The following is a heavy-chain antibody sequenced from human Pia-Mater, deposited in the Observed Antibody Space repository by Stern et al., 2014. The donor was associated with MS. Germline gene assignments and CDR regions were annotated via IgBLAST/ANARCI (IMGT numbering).Heavy chain of an antibody. CDR1: GLTLSSYW. CDR3: AADTRAMTVFY. Sequence: VQLVQSGGGLVQPGGSLRLSCAASGLTLSSYWMSWVRQAPGKGLEWVANIKQDGSEKYYVDSVNGRFTISRDNAKNSLFLQMNSLRAEDTAVYYCAADTRAMTVFYWGQGTLVTVSS. J-gene: IGHJ4*02. D-gene: IGHD2-21*02. CDR2: IKQDGSEK. V-gene: IGHV3-7*01.